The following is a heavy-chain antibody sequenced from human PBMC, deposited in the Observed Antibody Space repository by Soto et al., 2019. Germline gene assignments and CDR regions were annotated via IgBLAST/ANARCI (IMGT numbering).Heavy chain of an antibody. Sequence: SQTLSLTCAISGDSVSSNNAAWNWIRQSPSRGLEWLGRTYYRSKWYKQYAASVKSRITINPDTSKNQFSLELTSVSPEDTAVYYCARTVGWLDPWGQGSLVTVSS. CDR3: ARTVGWLDP. CDR1: GDSVSSNNAA. J-gene: IGHJ5*02. V-gene: IGHV6-1*01. D-gene: IGHD1-26*01. CDR2: TYYRSKWYK.